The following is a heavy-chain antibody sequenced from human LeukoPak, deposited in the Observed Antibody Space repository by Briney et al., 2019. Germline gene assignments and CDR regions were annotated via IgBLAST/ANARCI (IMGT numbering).Heavy chain of an antibody. CDR3: ARRAPYSYEWSTLDY. V-gene: IGHV4-59*08. CDR1: GGSISSYY. D-gene: IGHD5-18*01. Sequence: PSETLSLTCTVSGGSISSYYWSWIRQPPGKGLEWIGYIYYSGSTNYNPSLKSRVTISIDTSKNQFSLKLSSVTAADTAVYYCARRAPYSYEWSTLDYWGQGTLVTVSS. J-gene: IGHJ4*02. CDR2: IYYSGST.